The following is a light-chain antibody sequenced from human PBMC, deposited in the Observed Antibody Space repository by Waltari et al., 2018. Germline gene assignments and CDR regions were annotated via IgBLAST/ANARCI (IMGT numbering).Light chain of an antibody. CDR3: QQYDSESYT. CDR2: RAS. V-gene: IGKV1-5*03. Sequence: DIQMTHSPSTLSASVGDKVTITCRAKESISIWLAWYQHKPGTAPKLLIYRASSLERGVPSRFSGAGSGTEFTLTISSLQADDFAAYYCQQYDSESYTFGQGTKLEIK. CDR1: ESISIW. J-gene: IGKJ2*01.